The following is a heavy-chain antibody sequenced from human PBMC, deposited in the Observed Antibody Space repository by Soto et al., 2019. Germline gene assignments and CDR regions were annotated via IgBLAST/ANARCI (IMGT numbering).Heavy chain of an antibody. CDR1: GGTFSSYA. CDR3: ATQVGGAIFGVSGYFDY. V-gene: IGHV1-69*01. CDR2: LIPIFGAA. Sequence: QVQLVQSGAEVKKPGSSVKVSCKASGGTFSSYAISWVRQSPGQGLEWRGGLIPIFGAANYAQKFQGRVTITADESTSTSYMELSRQRSEDTAVYYWATQVGGAIFGVSGYFDYWCQGTLVTVSS. D-gene: IGHD3-3*01. J-gene: IGHJ4*02.